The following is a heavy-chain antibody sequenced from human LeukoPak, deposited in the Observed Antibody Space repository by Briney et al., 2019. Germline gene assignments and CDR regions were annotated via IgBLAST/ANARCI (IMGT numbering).Heavy chain of an antibody. J-gene: IGHJ4*02. CDR3: AKDVRSVSAAGIFDY. CDR2: ISGSGGST. CDR1: GFTFSSYA. Sequence: GGSLRLSCAASGFTFSSYAMSWARQAPGKGLEWVSSISGSGGSTYYADSVKGRFTISRDNSKNTLYLQMNSLRAEDTAVYYCAKDVRSVSAAGIFDYWGQGTLVTVSS. V-gene: IGHV3-23*01. D-gene: IGHD6-13*01.